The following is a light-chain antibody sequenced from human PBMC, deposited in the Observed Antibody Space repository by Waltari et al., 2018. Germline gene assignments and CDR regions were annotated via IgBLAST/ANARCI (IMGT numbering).Light chain of an antibody. CDR2: YFR. V-gene: IGLV2-14*03. J-gene: IGLJ1*01. CDR3: SSYTSSTTLVV. CDR1: RIAVGPYQY. Sequence: QSALPQPASVSGSPGQSIPISCIGTRIAVGPYQYASWYQRHPAKAPNLLIYYFRPRPSVVSSWFAGSNSGKTASRTISGLQAEDGADDYGSSYTSSTTLVVFGTGTKVTVL.